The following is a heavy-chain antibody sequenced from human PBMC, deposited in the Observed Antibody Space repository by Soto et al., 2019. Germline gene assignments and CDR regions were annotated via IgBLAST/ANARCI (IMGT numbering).Heavy chain of an antibody. D-gene: IGHD3-16*01. Sequence: QVQLQQWGAGLLKPSETLSLTCAVYGGSFSGYYWSWIRQPPGKGLEWIGEINHSGSTNYNPSLKSRVTISVDPFKTQFSLKLTSVTAADTAVYYCARGRSFSGRNWFDPWGQGTLVTVSS. J-gene: IGHJ5*02. CDR3: ARGRSFSGRNWFDP. CDR2: INHSGST. CDR1: GGSFSGYY. V-gene: IGHV4-34*01.